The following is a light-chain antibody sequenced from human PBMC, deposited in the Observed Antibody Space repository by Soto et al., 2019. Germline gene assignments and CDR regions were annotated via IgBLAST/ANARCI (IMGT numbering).Light chain of an antibody. CDR1: HSISSY. J-gene: IGKJ4*01. Sequence: DIQMTQSPSSLSASVGDRVTITCRASHSISSYLNWYQQKPGKAPKILIYAASSLQSGVPSRFSGSGSGTDFTISISSRQPEDFATHYCQPSYSPLTFGGGNKVEIQ. CDR2: AAS. V-gene: IGKV1-39*01. CDR3: QPSYSPLT.